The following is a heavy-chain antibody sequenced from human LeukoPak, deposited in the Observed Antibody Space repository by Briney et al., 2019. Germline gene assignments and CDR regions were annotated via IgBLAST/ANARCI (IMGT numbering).Heavy chain of an antibody. J-gene: IGHJ5*02. CDR3: ARQTSGYSSSWPPDWFDP. CDR2: IYYSGST. V-gene: IGHV4-39*01. D-gene: IGHD6-13*01. Sequence: SQTLSPTCTVSGGSISSGGYYWSWIRQPPGKGLEWIGSIYYSGSTYYNPSLKSRVTISVDTSKNQFSLKLSSVTATDTAVYYCARQTSGYSSSWPPDWFDPWGQGTLVTVSS. CDR1: GGSISSGGYY.